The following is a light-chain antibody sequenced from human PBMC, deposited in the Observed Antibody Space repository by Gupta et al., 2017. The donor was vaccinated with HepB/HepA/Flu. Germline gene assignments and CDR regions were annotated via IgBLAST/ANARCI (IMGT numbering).Light chain of an antibody. V-gene: IGKV3-11*01. CDR1: HSVSSY. J-gene: IGKJ4*01. CDR2: DAS. Sequence: EVVLAQSPGTLSLSPGERATLSCRASHSVSSYLSWYQQKPGQAPRLLIYDASNRATGIPARFSGSGSGTNFMLTISSLEPEDCAVYYCQQRSNWPLTFGGGTKVEIK. CDR3: QQRSNWPLT.